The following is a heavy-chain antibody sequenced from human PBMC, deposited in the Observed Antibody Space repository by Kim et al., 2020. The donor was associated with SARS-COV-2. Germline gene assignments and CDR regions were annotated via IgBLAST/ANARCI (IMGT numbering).Heavy chain of an antibody. J-gene: IGHJ6*02. CDR1: GVSIGSGSYY. V-gene: IGHV4-61*09. D-gene: IGHD3-9*01. CDR2: IFTDGST. Sequence: SETLSLTCTVSGVSIGSGSYYWSWIRQPAGKGLEWIGHIFTDGSTRYKPSLKSRVTISVDTSQNHFSLNLRSVTAADSAIYYCAVSVDTSSHYYYGIDVWGQGTTVTVSS. CDR3: AVSVDTSSHYYYGIDV.